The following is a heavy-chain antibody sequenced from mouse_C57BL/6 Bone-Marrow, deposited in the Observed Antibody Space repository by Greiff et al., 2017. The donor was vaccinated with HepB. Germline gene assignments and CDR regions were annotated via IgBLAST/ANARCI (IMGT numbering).Heavy chain of an antibody. J-gene: IGHJ2*01. D-gene: IGHD2-3*01. V-gene: IGHV5-9*01. CDR2: ISGGGGNT. Sequence: DVMLVESGGGLVKPGGSLKLSCAASGFTFSSYTMSWVRQTPEKRLEWVATISGGGGNTYYPDSVKGRFTISRDNAKYTLYLQMSSLRSEDTALYYCARDGYYPYYFDYWGQGTTLTVSS. CDR1: GFTFSSYT. CDR3: ARDGYYPYYFDY.